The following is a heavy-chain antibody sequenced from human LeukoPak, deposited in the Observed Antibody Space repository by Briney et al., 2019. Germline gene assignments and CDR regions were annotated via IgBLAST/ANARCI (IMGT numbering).Heavy chain of an antibody. CDR1: GYTFTGYY. D-gene: IGHD3-9*01. J-gene: IGHJ4*02. V-gene: IGHV1-2*02. CDR2: INPNSGGT. CDR3: ARVIQGILTGTDLAKPFDY. Sequence: GASVKVSCKASGYTFTGYYMHWVRQAPGQGLEWMGWINPNSGGTNYAQKFQGRVTMTRDTSISTAYMELSRLRSDDTAVYYCARVIQGILTGTDLAKPFDYWGQGTLVTVSS.